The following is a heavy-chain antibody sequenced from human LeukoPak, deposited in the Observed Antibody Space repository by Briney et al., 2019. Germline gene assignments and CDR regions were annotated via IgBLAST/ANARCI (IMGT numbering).Heavy chain of an antibody. Sequence: SETLSLTCTVSRGSISTYYWSWIRQPPGKGLEWIGYIYYSGSTNYNPSLKSRVTISVDTSKNQFSLKLSSVTAADTAVYYCSSSMDYYYYMDVWGKGTTVTVSS. CDR3: SSSMDYYYYMDV. CDR1: RGSISTYY. V-gene: IGHV4-59*08. D-gene: IGHD6-6*01. CDR2: IYYSGST. J-gene: IGHJ6*03.